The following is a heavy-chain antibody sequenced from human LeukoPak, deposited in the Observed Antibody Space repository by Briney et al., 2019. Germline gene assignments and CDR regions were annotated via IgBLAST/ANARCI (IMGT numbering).Heavy chain of an antibody. CDR2: MNEDGSAK. CDR1: GFTVSSNY. Sequence: PGGSLRLSCAASGFTVSSNYMSWVRQAPGKGLEWVANMNEDGSAKYYVDSVKGRFTISTDNTKNSLFLQMTSLRVEDTAVYYCVRGISSRNAFWGQGTLVTVSS. CDR3: VRGISSRNAF. J-gene: IGHJ4*02. V-gene: IGHV3-7*01. D-gene: IGHD2-2*01.